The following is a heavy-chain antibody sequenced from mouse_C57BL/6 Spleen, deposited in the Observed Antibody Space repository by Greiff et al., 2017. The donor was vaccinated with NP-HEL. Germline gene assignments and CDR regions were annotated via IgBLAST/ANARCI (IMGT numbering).Heavy chain of an antibody. V-gene: IGHV1-55*01. CDR1: GYTFTSYW. Sequence: VKLQQPGAELVKPGASVKMSCKASGYTFTSYWITWVKQRPGQGLEWIGDIYPGSGSTNYNEKFKSKATLTVDTSSSTAYMQLSSLTSEDSAVYYCARCMIYYGSSYRAMDYWGQGTSVTVSS. CDR2: IYPGSGST. CDR3: ARCMIYYGSSYRAMDY. J-gene: IGHJ4*01. D-gene: IGHD1-1*01.